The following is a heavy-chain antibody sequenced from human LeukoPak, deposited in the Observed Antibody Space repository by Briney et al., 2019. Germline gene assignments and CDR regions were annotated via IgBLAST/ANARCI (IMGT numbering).Heavy chain of an antibody. Sequence: SETLSLTCTVSGGSISSYYWSWIRQPPGKGLEWIGYIYYSGSTNYNPSLKSRVTISVDTSKNQFSLKLSSVTAADTAVYYCARIAAVGTKYFDYWGQGTLVTVSS. D-gene: IGHD6-13*01. CDR3: ARIAAVGTKYFDY. J-gene: IGHJ4*02. CDR1: GGSISSYY. V-gene: IGHV4-59*08. CDR2: IYYSGST.